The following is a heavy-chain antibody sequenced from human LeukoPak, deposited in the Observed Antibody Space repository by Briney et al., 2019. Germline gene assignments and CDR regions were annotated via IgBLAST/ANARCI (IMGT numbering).Heavy chain of an antibody. V-gene: IGHV4-61*02. Sequence: SETLSLTCTVSGGSISSGSYYWSWIRQPAGKGLEWIGRIYTSGSTNYNPSLKSRVTMSVDTSKNQFSLKLSSVTAADTAVYYCARDRGLGYSYGYVYFDYWGQGTLVTVSS. CDR3: ARDRGLGYSYGYVYFDY. D-gene: IGHD5-18*01. CDR1: GGSISSGSYY. CDR2: IYTSGST. J-gene: IGHJ4*02.